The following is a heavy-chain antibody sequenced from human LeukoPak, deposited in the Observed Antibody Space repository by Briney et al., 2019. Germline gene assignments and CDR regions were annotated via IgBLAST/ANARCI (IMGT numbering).Heavy chain of an antibody. J-gene: IGHJ4*02. CDR3: ARGGSGSLDY. CDR1: GYSFTGHY. V-gene: IGHV1-2*02. D-gene: IGHD1-26*01. CDR2: INPKSGGT. Sequence: GASVKVSCKASGYSFTGHYMHWVRQAPGQGLEWMGWINPKSGGTNYAQKFQGRVTMTRDTSISTAYMDMSSLRSDDTAVYYCARGGSGSLDYWGQGTLVTVSS.